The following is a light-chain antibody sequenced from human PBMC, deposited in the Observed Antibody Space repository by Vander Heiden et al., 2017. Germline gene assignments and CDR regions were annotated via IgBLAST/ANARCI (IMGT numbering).Light chain of an antibody. Sequence: DSVLTQSADSLAVSLGERATINCKSSQSVLSSSNNKNYLAWYQQKPGQPLKLLISWASTRESGVPDRFSGSGSGTDFTLTISSLQAEDVAVYSCQQYHSSPLTFGGGTKVEIK. J-gene: IGKJ4*01. CDR3: QQYHSSPLT. CDR1: QSVLSSSNNKNY. CDR2: WAS. V-gene: IGKV4-1*01.